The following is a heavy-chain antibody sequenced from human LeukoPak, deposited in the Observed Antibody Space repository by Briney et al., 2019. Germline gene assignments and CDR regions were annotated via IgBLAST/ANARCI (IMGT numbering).Heavy chain of an antibody. Sequence: GGSLRLSCAASGFTFSSYGMSWVRQAPGKGLEWVANIKQDGSEKYYVDSVKGRFTISRDNAKNSLYLQMNSLRAEDTAVYYCARVVSAMSDYWGQGTLVTVSS. D-gene: IGHD2-2*01. CDR3: ARVVSAMSDY. V-gene: IGHV3-7*01. J-gene: IGHJ4*02. CDR1: GFTFSSYG. CDR2: IKQDGSEK.